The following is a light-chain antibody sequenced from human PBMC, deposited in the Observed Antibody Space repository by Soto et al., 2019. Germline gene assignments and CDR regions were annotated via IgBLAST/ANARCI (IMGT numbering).Light chain of an antibody. CDR3: QVWHSSRGV. J-gene: IGLJ2*01. CDR2: DDS. V-gene: IGLV3-21*02. Sequence: SYELTQTPSVSVAPGQTARITCGGDNIGANSVHWYQQKPGQAPILVVYDDSDRPLGIPERFSGSNSGNTAALTITRVEGGDEADYYCQVWHSSRGVFGGGTKLTVL. CDR1: NIGANS.